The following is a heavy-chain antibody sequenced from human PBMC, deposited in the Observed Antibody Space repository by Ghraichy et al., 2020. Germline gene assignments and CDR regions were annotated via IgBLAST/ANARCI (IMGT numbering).Heavy chain of an antibody. Sequence: SETLSLTCTVSGDSINRDSYYWNWVRQPAGERPEWIGRIYVSGSTDSNPSLSRRIIMSLDTSENQFSLELTSVTAADTAIYFCARGWGTMDYYMDVWGRGTTVTVS. CDR3: ARGWGTMDYYMDV. CDR1: GDSINRDSYY. V-gene: IGHV4-61*02. D-gene: IGHD4/OR15-4a*01. CDR2: IYVSGST. J-gene: IGHJ6*03.